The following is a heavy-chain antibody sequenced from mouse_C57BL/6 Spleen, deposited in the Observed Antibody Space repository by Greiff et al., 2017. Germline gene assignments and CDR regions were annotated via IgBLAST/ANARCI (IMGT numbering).Heavy chain of an antibody. J-gene: IGHJ1*03. CDR2: ISYDGSN. CDR3: ARAPGTGYFDV. V-gene: IGHV3-6*01. D-gene: IGHD4-1*01. CDR1: GYSITSGYY. Sequence: ESGPGLVKPSQSLSLTCSVTGYSITSGYYWNWIRQFPGNKLEWMGYISYDGSNNYNPSLKNRISITRDTSKNQFFLKLNSVTTEDTATYYCARAPGTGYFDVWGTGTTVTVSS.